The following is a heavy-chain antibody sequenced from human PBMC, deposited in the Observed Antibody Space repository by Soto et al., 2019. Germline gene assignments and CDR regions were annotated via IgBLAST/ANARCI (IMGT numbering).Heavy chain of an antibody. CDR1: GFTFSSYA. J-gene: IGHJ4*02. D-gene: IGHD3-10*01. Sequence: GWSLRLSCAASGFTFSSYAMHWVRQAPGKGLEWVAVISYDGSNKYYADSVKGRFTISRDNSKNTLYLQMNSLRAEDTAVYYCARASGELPLDYWGQGTLVTVSS. CDR2: ISYDGSNK. V-gene: IGHV3-30-3*01. CDR3: ARASGELPLDY.